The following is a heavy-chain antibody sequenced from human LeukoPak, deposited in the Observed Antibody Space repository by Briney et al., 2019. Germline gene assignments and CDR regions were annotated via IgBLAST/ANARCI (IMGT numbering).Heavy chain of an antibody. Sequence: GGSLRLSCAASGFTVSTNYMNWVRQAPGKGLEWVSIIYSGAITYYADSVKGRFTISRDTSKNTLSLQMNSLRAEDTAVYFCARVGDHFHWNLDLWGRGTLVTVSS. CDR1: GFTVSTNY. J-gene: IGHJ2*01. CDR2: IYSGAIT. CDR3: ARVGDHFHWNLDL. V-gene: IGHV3-53*01. D-gene: IGHD3-3*02.